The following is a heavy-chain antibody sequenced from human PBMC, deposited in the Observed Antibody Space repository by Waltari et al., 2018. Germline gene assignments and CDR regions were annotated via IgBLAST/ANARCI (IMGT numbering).Heavy chain of an antibody. V-gene: IGHV3-7*03. Sequence: EAQQVESGGDLVQPGGSLRLSCVVSGFTLSNYWMSWVRQAPGKGLEWVANINKDGTETYYVDSVRGRFTISKDDAKNSVYLQINSLKVEDTAVYYCIRDYGSPYWGQGTLVTVSS. D-gene: IGHD6-19*01. CDR3: IRDYGSPY. CDR2: INKDGTET. CDR1: GFTLSNYW. J-gene: IGHJ4*02.